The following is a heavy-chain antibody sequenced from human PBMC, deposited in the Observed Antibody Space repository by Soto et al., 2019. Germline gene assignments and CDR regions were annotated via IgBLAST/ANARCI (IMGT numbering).Heavy chain of an antibody. J-gene: IGHJ4*02. V-gene: IGHV1-18*01. CDR3: AREIGSSSWSF. CDR2: ISAHNGDT. D-gene: IGHD6-13*01. Sequence: ASVKVSCKASGYTFTRYGISWVRQAPGQGLEWMGWISAHNGDTNYARKFQGRVTMTRDTSTSTGYLELGSLRSDDTAVYYCAREIGSSSWSFWGQGTLVTVLL. CDR1: GYTFTRYG.